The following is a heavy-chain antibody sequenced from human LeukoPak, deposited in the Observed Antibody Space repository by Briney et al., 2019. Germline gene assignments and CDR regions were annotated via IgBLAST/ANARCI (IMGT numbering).Heavy chain of an antibody. CDR2: INPSGGST. CDR1: GYTFTSYY. Sequence: ASVKVSCKASGYTFTSYYMHWVRQAPGQGLEWMGIINPSGGSTSYAQKFQGRVTMTRDTSTSTVYMELSSLRSEDTAVYYCARAQRITIFGVVRLRFFDYWGQGALVTVSS. V-gene: IGHV1-46*01. D-gene: IGHD3-3*01. J-gene: IGHJ4*02. CDR3: ARAQRITIFGVVRLRFFDY.